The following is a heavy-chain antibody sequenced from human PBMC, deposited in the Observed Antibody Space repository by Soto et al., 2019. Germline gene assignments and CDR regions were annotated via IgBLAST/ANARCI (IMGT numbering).Heavy chain of an antibody. Sequence: QVQLVESGGGVVQPGWSLRLSCAASGFTFSSYAMHWVRQAPGKGLEWVAVISYDGSNKYYADSVKGRFTISKDNSKNTLYLQMNSLRAEDTAVYYCARDRMVRGVLDYWGQGTLVTVSS. V-gene: IGHV3-30-3*01. CDR2: ISYDGSNK. CDR1: GFTFSSYA. J-gene: IGHJ4*02. CDR3: ARDRMVRGVLDY. D-gene: IGHD3-10*01.